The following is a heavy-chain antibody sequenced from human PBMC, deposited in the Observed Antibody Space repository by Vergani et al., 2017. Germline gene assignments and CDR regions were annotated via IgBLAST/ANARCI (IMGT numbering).Heavy chain of an antibody. CDR1: GFTFDTYT. Sequence: EVQLLESGGGLVQPGGSRRLSCAGAGFTFDTYTMAYVRQAPGKGLEWVATISSGGGDIFYADSVKGRFTIPRDNSKNTLFLEMNSLKDEDTAVYYCTTAGCLYYLHGEDFQYWGRGTLVSVSS. J-gene: IGHJ1*01. D-gene: IGHD3-10*01. CDR2: ISSGGGDI. CDR3: TTAGCLYYLHGEDFQY. V-gene: IGHV3-23*01.